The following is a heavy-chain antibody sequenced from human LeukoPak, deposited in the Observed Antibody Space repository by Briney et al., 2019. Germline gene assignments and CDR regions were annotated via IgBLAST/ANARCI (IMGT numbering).Heavy chain of an antibody. V-gene: IGHV4-59*08. J-gene: IGHJ4*02. D-gene: IGHD1-26*01. CDR1: GSMYNYY. CDR2: IHYNGIT. CDR3: ARHISSGGTYAHFDY. Sequence: PSETLSLTCTVSGSMYNYYWSWIRQPPGKGLEWIGYIHYNGITNYSPSLKSRVTMSLDTSKNQVSLKLNSVSAADTAVYYCARHISSGGTYAHFDYWGQGTLVIVSS.